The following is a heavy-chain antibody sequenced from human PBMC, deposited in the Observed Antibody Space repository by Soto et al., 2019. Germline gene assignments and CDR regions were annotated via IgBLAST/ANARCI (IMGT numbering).Heavy chain of an antibody. CDR1: GYTFTSYG. D-gene: IGHD3-16*02. Sequence: QVQLVQSGAEVKKPGASVKVSCKASGYTFTSYGISWVRQAPGQGLEWMGWISAYNGNTNYAQKLQGRVTMTTDTSTSTAYMERRSLRSDDTAVYYCARQYRVWGSYRETLFDPWGQGTLVTVSS. CDR3: ARQYRVWGSYRETLFDP. J-gene: IGHJ5*02. CDR2: ISAYNGNT. V-gene: IGHV1-18*01.